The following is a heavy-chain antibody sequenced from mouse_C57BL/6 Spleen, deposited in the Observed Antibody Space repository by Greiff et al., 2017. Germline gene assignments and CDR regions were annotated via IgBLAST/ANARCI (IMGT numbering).Heavy chain of an antibody. V-gene: IGHV3-1*01. J-gene: IGHJ4*01. CDR3: ARAITTGVAGMDY. CDR1: GYSITSGYD. Sequence: VQLKESGPGMVKPSQSLSLTCTVTGYSITSGYDWHWIRHFPGNKLEWMGYISYSGSTNYNPSLKSRISITHDTSKNHFFLKLNSVTTEDTATYYCARAITTGVAGMDYWGQGTSVTVSS. D-gene: IGHD1-1*01. CDR2: ISYSGST.